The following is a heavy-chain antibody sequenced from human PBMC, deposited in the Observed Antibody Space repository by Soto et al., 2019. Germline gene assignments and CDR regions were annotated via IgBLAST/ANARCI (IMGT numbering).Heavy chain of an antibody. D-gene: IGHD2-2*01. Sequence: GGSLRLSCAASGFTFSDYYMSWIRQAPGKGLEWVSYISSSGSTIYYADSVKGRFTISRDNAKNSLYLQMNSLRAEDKAVYYCARAYCSSTSCYDGCCYYYYYGMDVWGQGTTVTVSS. CDR1: GFTFSDYY. CDR3: ARAYCSSTSCYDGCCYYYYYGMDV. V-gene: IGHV3-11*01. J-gene: IGHJ6*02. CDR2: ISSSGSTI.